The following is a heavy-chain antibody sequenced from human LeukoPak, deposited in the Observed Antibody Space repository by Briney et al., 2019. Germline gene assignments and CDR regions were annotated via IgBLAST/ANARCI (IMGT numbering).Heavy chain of an antibody. CDR1: GYTFTGYY. CDR2: INPNSGGT. Sequence: ASVKVSCKASGYTFTGYYMHWVRQAPGQGLEWMGWINPNSGGTNYAQKFQGRVTMTRDTSISTAYMELSRLRSDDTAVYYCARRVWVRWLQLGNAFDIWGQGTMVTVSS. CDR3: ARRVWVRWLQLGNAFDI. J-gene: IGHJ3*02. V-gene: IGHV1-2*02. D-gene: IGHD5-24*01.